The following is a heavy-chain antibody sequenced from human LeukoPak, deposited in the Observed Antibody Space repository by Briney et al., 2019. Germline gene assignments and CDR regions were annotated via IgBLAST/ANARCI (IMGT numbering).Heavy chain of an antibody. D-gene: IGHD5-24*01. CDR3: ARAGDGYNGLDY. V-gene: IGHV4-61*01. CDR2: IYYSGST. Sequence: SETLSLTCTVSGFSISSGYYWGWIRQPPGKGLEWIGYIYYSGSTNFNPSLKSRVTISVDTSKNQFSLKLSSVTAADTAVYYCARAGDGYNGLDYWGQGTLVTVSS. J-gene: IGHJ4*02. CDR1: GFSISSGYY.